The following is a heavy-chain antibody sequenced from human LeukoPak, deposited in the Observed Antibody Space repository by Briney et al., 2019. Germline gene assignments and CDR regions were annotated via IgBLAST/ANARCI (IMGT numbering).Heavy chain of an antibody. J-gene: IGHJ4*02. CDR2: ISTSGGDA. Sequence: PGGSLRLPCTASGFTFSDSAMTWVRQAPGKGLEWLSAISTSGGDAIYADSVKDRFTISRGNSKNTLYLQMDGLRAEDTAIYYCAKGGSNAPLDIWGQGTLVTVSS. D-gene: IGHD3-16*01. V-gene: IGHV3-23*01. CDR3: AKGGSNAPLDI. CDR1: GFTFSDSA.